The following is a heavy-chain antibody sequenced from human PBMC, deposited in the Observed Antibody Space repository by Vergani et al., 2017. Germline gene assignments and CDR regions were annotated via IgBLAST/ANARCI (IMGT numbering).Heavy chain of an antibody. D-gene: IGHD3-22*01. CDR2: INTDSGNP. V-gene: IGHV7-4-1*02. J-gene: IGHJ5*02. CDR3: VREPNPKNVHGYPRGNWFDP. Sequence: QVQLVQSGAEVKKPGASVKVSCKTSGYSFTEYSMNWVRQAPGQGLEWMGWINTDSGNPTYAQRFRGRSVFSLDTSLATAYMQINRLKAEDTAVYYCVREPNPKNVHGYPRGNWFDPWGQGTLVTVSS. CDR1: GYSFTEYS.